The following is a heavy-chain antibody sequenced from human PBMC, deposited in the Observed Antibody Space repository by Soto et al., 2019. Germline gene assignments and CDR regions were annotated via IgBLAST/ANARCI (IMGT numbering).Heavy chain of an antibody. J-gene: IGHJ6*02. CDR3: AKRETYYYYGMDV. V-gene: IGHV3-23*01. CDR1: GFTFSSYA. Sequence: PVGSLRLSCAASGFTFSSYAMSWVRQAPGKGLEWVSAISGSGGSTYYADSVKGRFTISRDNSKNTLYLQMNSLRAEDTAVYYCAKRETYYYYGMDVWGQGTTVTVSS. CDR2: ISGSGGST.